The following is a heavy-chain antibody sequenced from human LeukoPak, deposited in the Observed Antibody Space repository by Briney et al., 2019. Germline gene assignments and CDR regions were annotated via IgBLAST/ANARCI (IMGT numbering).Heavy chain of an antibody. D-gene: IGHD2-2*02. J-gene: IGHJ5*02. CDR1: GGSISSGGYY. V-gene: IGHV4-31*03. CDR2: IYYSGST. Sequence: SETLSLTCTVSGGSISSGGYYWSWIRQHPGKGLEWIGYIYYSGSTYSNPSLKSRVTISVDTSKNQFSLNLSSVTAVDTAVYYCARYCSSTNCYKGGFDPWGQGTLVTVSS. CDR3: ARYCSSTNCYKGGFDP.